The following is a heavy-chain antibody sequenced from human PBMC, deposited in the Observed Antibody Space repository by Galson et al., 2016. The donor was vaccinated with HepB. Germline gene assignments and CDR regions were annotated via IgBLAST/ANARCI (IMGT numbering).Heavy chain of an antibody. Sequence: SLRLSCAASGVVVSNFGLSWVRQAPGKGLEWVASLSTRRTTYYSDSVQGRSTISRDNSNNTLYLQMNGLRAEDTAVYYCAKERLVRRIFDHWGQGTLLTVSS. D-gene: IGHD1-1*01. CDR1: GVVVSNFG. CDR3: AKERLVRRIFDH. V-gene: IGHV3-23*01. CDR2: LSTRRTT. J-gene: IGHJ4*02.